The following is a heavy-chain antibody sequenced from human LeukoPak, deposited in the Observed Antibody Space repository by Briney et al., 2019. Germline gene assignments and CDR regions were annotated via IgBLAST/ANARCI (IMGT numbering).Heavy chain of an antibody. Sequence: GASVKVSCKASGYTFTGYYMHWVRQAPGQGLEWMGWINPNSGGTNYAQKFQGRVTMTRDTSISTAYMELSRLRSDDTAVYYCARDPRRTTMVLDYWGQGTLVTASS. CDR3: ARDPRRTTMVLDY. V-gene: IGHV1-2*02. CDR2: INPNSGGT. J-gene: IGHJ4*02. CDR1: GYTFTGYY. D-gene: IGHD3-10*01.